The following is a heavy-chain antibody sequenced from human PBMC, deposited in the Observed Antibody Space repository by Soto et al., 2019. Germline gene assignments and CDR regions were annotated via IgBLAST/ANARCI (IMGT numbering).Heavy chain of an antibody. CDR2: VYYSGST. Sequence: SETLSLTCTVSGGSISSYYWSWIRQPPGKGLEWIGYVYYSGSTNYNPSLKSRVTISVDTSKNQFSLKLSSVTAADTAVYYCARHPITIVGVVLVPNWFDPWGQGTLVTVSS. V-gene: IGHV4-59*08. CDR3: ARHPITIVGVVLVPNWFDP. J-gene: IGHJ5*02. CDR1: GGSISSYY. D-gene: IGHD3-3*01.